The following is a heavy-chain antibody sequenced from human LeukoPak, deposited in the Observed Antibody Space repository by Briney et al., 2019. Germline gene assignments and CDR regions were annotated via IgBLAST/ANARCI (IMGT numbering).Heavy chain of an antibody. CDR2: ISSSGSTI. Sequence: GGSLRLSCAASGFTLSSYEMNWVRQAPGKGLEWVSYISSSGSTIYYADSVKGRFTISRDNRKDSLYLQMDSLTTEDTALYFCAKDLWGRPHWGQGTLVTVSS. V-gene: IGHV3-48*03. CDR3: AKDLWGRPH. CDR1: GFTLSSYE. J-gene: IGHJ4*02. D-gene: IGHD2-21*01.